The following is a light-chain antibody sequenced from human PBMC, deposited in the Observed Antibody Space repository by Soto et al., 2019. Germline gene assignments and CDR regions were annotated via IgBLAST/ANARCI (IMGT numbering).Light chain of an antibody. CDR3: QQYTSHSFS. V-gene: IGKV1-27*01. CDR1: QGISNY. J-gene: IGKJ5*01. CDR2: AAS. Sequence: SHMTQSPSALSASVGDRVAITCRASQGISNYLAWYQQKPGKVPKLLIYAASTLQSGVPSRFSGSGSGTDFTLTISSLQPEDVATYYCQQYTSHSFSFGQGTRLEIK.